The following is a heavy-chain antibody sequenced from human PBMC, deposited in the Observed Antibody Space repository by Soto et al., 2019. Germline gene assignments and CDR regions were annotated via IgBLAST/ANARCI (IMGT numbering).Heavy chain of an antibody. Sequence: PXETLSLTCTVSGCSISSGGYYWSWIRQHPGKGLEWIGYIYYSGSTYYNPSLKSRVTISVDTSKNQFSLKLSSVTAADTAVYYCARETMVTSGLYYYYGMDVWGQGTTVTVSS. D-gene: IGHD3-10*01. J-gene: IGHJ6*02. CDR3: ARETMVTSGLYYYYGMDV. CDR2: IYYSGST. V-gene: IGHV4-31*03. CDR1: GCSISSGGYY.